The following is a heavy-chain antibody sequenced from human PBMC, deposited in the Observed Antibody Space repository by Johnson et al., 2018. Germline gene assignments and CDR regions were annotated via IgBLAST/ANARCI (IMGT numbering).Heavy chain of an antibody. CDR3: ARDYYFGMDV. J-gene: IGHJ6*02. CDR2: INGSGGRT. CDR1: GFTFSSYA. Sequence: VQSGGSLRVSCAGSGFTFSSYAMIWVRQAPGKGLAWVSGINGSGGRTHYADSVGGRFTISRDHAKNSLYRQMNNLRAEDTAVYYCARDYYFGMDVWGQGTTVIVSS. V-gene: IGHV3-23*01.